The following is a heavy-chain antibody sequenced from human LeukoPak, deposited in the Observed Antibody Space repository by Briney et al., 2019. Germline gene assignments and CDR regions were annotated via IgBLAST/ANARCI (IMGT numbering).Heavy chain of an antibody. CDR3: ARHPDSSGYYYPDY. Sequence: ASETLSLTCTVSGGSISSSNYYWGWIRQPPGKGLEWIGSIYYSGSTYYNPSLKSRVTISVDTSKNQFSLKLSSVTAADTAVYYCARHPDSSGYYYPDYWGQGTLVTVSS. V-gene: IGHV4-39*01. CDR2: IYYSGST. J-gene: IGHJ4*02. CDR1: GGSISSSNYY. D-gene: IGHD3-22*01.